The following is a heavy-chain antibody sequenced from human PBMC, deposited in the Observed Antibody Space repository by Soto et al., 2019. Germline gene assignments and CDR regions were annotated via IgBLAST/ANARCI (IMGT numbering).Heavy chain of an antibody. Sequence: QVHLVESGGALVKPGGSLRLSCAVSGFSFSDYYMNWIRQAPGKGLEWLSYISSTATYTNYADSVRGRFTISRDSAKNSLYLDMNGLRAEDMAVYYCARARLVVEGRFDYWGQGTLVTVSS. D-gene: IGHD3-22*01. CDR2: ISSTATYT. V-gene: IGHV3-11*06. CDR3: ARARLVVEGRFDY. CDR1: GFSFSDYY. J-gene: IGHJ4*02.